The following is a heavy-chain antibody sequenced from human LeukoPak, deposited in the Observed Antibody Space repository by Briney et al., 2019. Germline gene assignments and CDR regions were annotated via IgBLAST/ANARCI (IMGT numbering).Heavy chain of an antibody. D-gene: IGHD6-13*01. CDR2: LSGDGGRT. Sequence: GGSLRLSCAASGFTFSSHWMHWVRQAPGKGLVWVSRLSGDGGRTDYADSVKGRFTISRDNAKNTLYLQMDSLRAEDTAVYSCARDGRVGADGTILDYWGQGTLVTVSS. CDR1: GFTFSSHW. V-gene: IGHV3-74*01. CDR3: ARDGRVGADGTILDY. J-gene: IGHJ4*02.